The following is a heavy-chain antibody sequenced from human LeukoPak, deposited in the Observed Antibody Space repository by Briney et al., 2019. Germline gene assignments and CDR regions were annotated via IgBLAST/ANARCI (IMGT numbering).Heavy chain of an antibody. CDR2: ISGGGGST. J-gene: IGHJ4*02. Sequence: GGSLRLSCTASGFTFSSYAMSWVRQAPGVGLEWVSAISGGGGSTWYADSVKGRFTISRDNSKNTLYMQMNSLRAEDAAVYYCAKDSYDSSGSRYDYWGQGTLVTVSS. V-gene: IGHV3-23*01. CDR1: GFTFSSYA. D-gene: IGHD3-22*01. CDR3: AKDSYDSSGSRYDY.